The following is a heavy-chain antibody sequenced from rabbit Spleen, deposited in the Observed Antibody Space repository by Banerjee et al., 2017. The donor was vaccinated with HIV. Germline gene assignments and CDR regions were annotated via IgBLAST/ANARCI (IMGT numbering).Heavy chain of an antibody. CDR1: GFSFSDREV. CDR2: IDTGSSGFT. D-gene: IGHD8-1*01. V-gene: IGHV1S45*01. Sequence: QEQLVESGGGLVQPEGSLTLTCKASGFSFSDREVMCWVRQAPGKGLEWIACIDTGSSGFTYFTSWAKGRFTISKTSSTTVTLQVTSLTAADTATYFCARDSGTSFSSYGMDLWGQGTLVTVS. J-gene: IGHJ6*01. CDR3: ARDSGTSFSSYGMDL.